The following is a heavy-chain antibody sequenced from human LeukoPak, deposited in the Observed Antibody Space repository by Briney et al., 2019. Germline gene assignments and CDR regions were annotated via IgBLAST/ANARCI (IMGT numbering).Heavy chain of an antibody. D-gene: IGHD3-10*01. CDR3: ARGGRYYYGSGTYYSRTFDI. CDR1: GFTFSSYA. V-gene: IGHV3-23*01. Sequence: PGGSLRLSCAASGFTFSSYAMSWVRQAPGKGLEWVSAISGSGGSTYYADSVKGRFTISRDNAKNSLYLQMNSLRAEDTAVYYCARGGRYYYGSGTYYSRTFDIWGQGTMVTVSS. J-gene: IGHJ3*02. CDR2: ISGSGGST.